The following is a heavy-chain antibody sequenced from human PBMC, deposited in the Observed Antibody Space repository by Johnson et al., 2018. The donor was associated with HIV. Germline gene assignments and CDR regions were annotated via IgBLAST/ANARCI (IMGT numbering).Heavy chain of an antibody. V-gene: IGHV3-30*02. D-gene: IGHD2-15*01. CDR2: IRYDGRNK. Sequence: QVQLVESGGGVVQPGGSLRLSCAASGFTFSSHGMHWVRQAPGKGLEWVAFIRYDGRNKFYGDSVKGRFTNSRDNSKNTLYRQMNSLRGEDTAGYYCAKWQGSSGAFDIWGQGTMVTVSS. J-gene: IGHJ3*02. CDR1: GFTFSSHG. CDR3: AKWQGSSGAFDI.